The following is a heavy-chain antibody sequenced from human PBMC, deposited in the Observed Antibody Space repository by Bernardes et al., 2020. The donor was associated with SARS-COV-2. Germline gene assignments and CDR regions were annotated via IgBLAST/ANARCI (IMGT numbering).Heavy chain of an antibody. D-gene: IGHD2-2*01. CDR1: GGSFSGYY. V-gene: IGHV4-34*01. CDR2: INHSGST. J-gene: IGHJ6*02. Sequence: SETLSLTCAVYGGSFSGYYWSWIRQPPGKGLEWIGEINHSGSTNYNPSLKSRVTISVDTSKNQFSLKLSSVTAADTAVYYCASGDLTIGYCSSTSCSAFDYYYYYGMDVWGQGTTVTVSS. CDR3: ASGDLTIGYCSSTSCSAFDYYYYYGMDV.